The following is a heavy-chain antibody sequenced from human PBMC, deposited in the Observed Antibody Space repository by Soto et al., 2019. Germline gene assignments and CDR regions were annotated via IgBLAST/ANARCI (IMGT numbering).Heavy chain of an antibody. J-gene: IGHJ5*02. CDR2: INHSGST. Sequence: SETLSLTCAVYGGSFSGYYWSWIRQPPGKGLEWIGEINHSGSTNYNPSLKSRVTISVDTSKNQFSLKLSSVTAADTAVYYCARGLDHTLEARRLNWFDTWGQGTLVTVSS. V-gene: IGHV4-34*01. CDR1: GGSFSGYY. CDR3: ARGLDHTLEARRLNWFDT. D-gene: IGHD6-6*01.